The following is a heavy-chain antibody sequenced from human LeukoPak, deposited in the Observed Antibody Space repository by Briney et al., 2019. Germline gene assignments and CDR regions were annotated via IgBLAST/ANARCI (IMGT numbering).Heavy chain of an antibody. V-gene: IGHV3-74*01. CDR2: INNDGSDT. CDR1: GFTFSRYW. CDR3: AKEGDGMDV. J-gene: IGHJ6*04. Sequence: GGSLILSCAASGFTFSRYWMHWVRQAPGKGLVWVSRINNDGSDTSYADSVKGRFTISRDNSKNTLYLQMNSLRAEDTAVYYCAKEGDGMDVWGKGTTVTVSS. D-gene: IGHD1-26*01.